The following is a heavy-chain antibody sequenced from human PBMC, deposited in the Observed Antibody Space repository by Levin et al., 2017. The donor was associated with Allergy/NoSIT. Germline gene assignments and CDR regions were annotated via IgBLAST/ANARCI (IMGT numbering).Heavy chain of an antibody. Sequence: GASVKVSCAASGFTLSAYWMHWVRQAPGKELVWVSRINTDGSGTMYADFVKGRFTISRDNAKNTLYLQMNSLTAEDTAVYYCARRKGECSGGTCYFDSWGQGTLVAVSS. D-gene: IGHD2-15*01. J-gene: IGHJ4*02. CDR2: INTDGSGT. V-gene: IGHV3-74*03. CDR1: GFTLSAYW. CDR3: ARRKGECSGGTCYFDS.